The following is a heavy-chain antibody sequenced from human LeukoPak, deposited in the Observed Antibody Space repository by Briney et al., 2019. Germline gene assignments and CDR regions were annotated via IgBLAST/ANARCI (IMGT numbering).Heavy chain of an antibody. CDR2: IIPIFGTA. Sequence: SVKVSCKASGGTFSSYAISWVRQAPGQGLEWMGGIIPIFGTANYAQKFQGRVTITTDESTSAAYMELSSLRSEDTAVYYCARGRYYDFWSGYYPYYYYYMDVWGKGTTVTVSS. D-gene: IGHD3-3*01. CDR3: ARGRYYDFWSGYYPYYYYYMDV. V-gene: IGHV1-69*05. CDR1: GGTFSSYA. J-gene: IGHJ6*03.